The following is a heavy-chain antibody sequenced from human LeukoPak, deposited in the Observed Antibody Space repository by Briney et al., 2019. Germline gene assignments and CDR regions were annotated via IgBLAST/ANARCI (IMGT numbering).Heavy chain of an antibody. V-gene: IGHV1-18*01. J-gene: IGHJ6*03. Sequence: ASVKVSCKASGYTFTSYGISWVRQAPGQGLEWMGWISAYNGNTNYAQKLQGRVTMTTDTPTSTAYMELRGLRSDDTAVYYCARDGPDFWSGYPNPYYYYYMDVWGKGTTVTVSS. D-gene: IGHD3-3*01. CDR3: ARDGPDFWSGYPNPYYYYYMDV. CDR1: GYTFTSYG. CDR2: ISAYNGNT.